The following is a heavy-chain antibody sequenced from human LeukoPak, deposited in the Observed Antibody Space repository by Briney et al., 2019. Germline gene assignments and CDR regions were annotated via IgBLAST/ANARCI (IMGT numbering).Heavy chain of an antibody. Sequence: PGGSLRLSCAASGFTFSSYGMSWVRQAPGKGLEWVSAISGSGGSTYYADSVKGRFTISRDNSKNTLYLQMNSLRAEDTAVYYCAKVWGTYYYDHHAFDIWGQGTMVTVSS. D-gene: IGHD3-22*01. CDR3: AKVWGTYYYDHHAFDI. J-gene: IGHJ3*02. V-gene: IGHV3-23*01. CDR2: ISGSGGST. CDR1: GFTFSSYG.